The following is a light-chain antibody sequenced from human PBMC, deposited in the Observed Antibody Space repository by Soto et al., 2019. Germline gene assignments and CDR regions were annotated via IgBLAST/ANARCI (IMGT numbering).Light chain of an antibody. V-gene: IGKV3-15*01. CDR3: QQYNNWPLT. J-gene: IGKJ4*01. Sequence: EIVTTQSPATLSVSPGERATLSCRASQSVSSNLAWYQQKPGQAPRLLIYGASTRATGIPARFSGSGSGTEFTLTISSLQSEDFAVYYCQQYNNWPLTFXGGTKLDIK. CDR1: QSVSSN. CDR2: GAS.